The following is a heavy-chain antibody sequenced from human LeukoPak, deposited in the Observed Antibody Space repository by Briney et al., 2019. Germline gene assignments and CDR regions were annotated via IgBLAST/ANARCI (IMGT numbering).Heavy chain of an antibody. J-gene: IGHJ6*03. V-gene: IGHV1-2*06. D-gene: IGHD1-1*01. CDR3: ARDPSNGYYYYYYVDV. CDR1: GYTFTGYY. CDR2: INPNSGGT. Sequence: APVKVSCKASGYTFTGYYMHWVRQAPGQGLEWMGRINPNSGGTNYAQKFQGRVTMTRDTSISTAYMELSRLRSDDTAVYYCARDPSNGYYYYYYVDVWGKGTTVTVSS.